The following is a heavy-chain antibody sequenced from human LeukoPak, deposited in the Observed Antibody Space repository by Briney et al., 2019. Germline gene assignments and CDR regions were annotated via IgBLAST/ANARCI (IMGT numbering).Heavy chain of an antibody. J-gene: IGHJ4*02. D-gene: IGHD5-12*01. CDR2: INHSGST. CDR1: GGSFSGYY. Sequence: PSETLSLTCAVYGGSFSGYYWSWIRQPPGKGLEWIGEINHSGSTNYNPSLKSRVTISVDTSKNQFSLKLSSVTAADTAVYYCARDRRGFLYFDYWGQGTLVTVSS. CDR3: ARDRRGFLYFDY. V-gene: IGHV4-34*01.